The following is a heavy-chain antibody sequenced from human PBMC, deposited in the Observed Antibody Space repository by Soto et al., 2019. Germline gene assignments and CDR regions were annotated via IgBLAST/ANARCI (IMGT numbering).Heavy chain of an antibody. J-gene: IGHJ4*02. Sequence: QVQLQESGPGLVKPSQTLSLTCTVSGGSISSGDYYWSWIRQPPGKGLEWIGYISYSASTYYNPSRKSRVTISVDTSKNQFSLKLSSVTAADTAVYYCAKNDYGDYGGGGFDYWGQGTLVTVSS. V-gene: IGHV4-30-4*01. CDR2: ISYSAST. CDR3: AKNDYGDYGGGGFDY. D-gene: IGHD4-17*01. CDR1: GGSISSGDYY.